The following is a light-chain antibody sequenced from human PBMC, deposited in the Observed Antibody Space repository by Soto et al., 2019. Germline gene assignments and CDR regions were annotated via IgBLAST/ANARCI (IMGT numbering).Light chain of an antibody. J-gene: IGLJ1*01. CDR2: DDS. CDR3: QVWDSSSDHYV. V-gene: IGLV3-21*02. Sequence: VLTQSPSASGTPGQRVTISCSGSRSNIGRNFAYWYQQKPGQAPVLVVYDDSDRPSGIPERFSGSNSGNTATLTISRVEAGDEADYYCQVWDSSSDHYVFGTGTKLTVL. CDR1: RSNIGRNF.